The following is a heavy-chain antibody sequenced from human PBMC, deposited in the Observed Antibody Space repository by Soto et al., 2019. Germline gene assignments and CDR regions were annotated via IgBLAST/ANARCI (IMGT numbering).Heavy chain of an antibody. CDR1: GFTVSSSN. J-gene: IGHJ4*02. Sequence: GGSLRLSCAASGFTVSSSNMRWVRQAPGKGLEWVSLIYSGGSTYYADSVKGRFTISRDNSKNTLFLQMNSVRADDTAMYYCARESSSGNSYFDYWGRGT. CDR3: ARESSSGNSYFDY. D-gene: IGHD1-26*01. V-gene: IGHV3-66*01. CDR2: IYSGGST.